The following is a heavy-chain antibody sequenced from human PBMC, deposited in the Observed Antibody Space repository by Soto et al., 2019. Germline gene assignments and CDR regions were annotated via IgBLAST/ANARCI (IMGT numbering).Heavy chain of an antibody. J-gene: IGHJ6*03. CDR1: GFTFSSYA. CDR2: ISGSGGST. CDR3: AKSPRAGVVVVPAAMPGSYYMDV. V-gene: IGHV3-23*01. D-gene: IGHD2-2*01. Sequence: GGSLRLSCAASGFTFSSYAMSWVRQAPGKGLEWVSAISGSGGSTYYADSVKGRFTISRDNSKNTLYLQMNSLRAEDTAVYYCAKSPRAGVVVVPAAMPGSYYMDVWGKGTTVTVSS.